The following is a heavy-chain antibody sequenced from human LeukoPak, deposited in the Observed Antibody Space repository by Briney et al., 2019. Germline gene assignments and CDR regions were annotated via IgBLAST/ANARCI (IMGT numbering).Heavy chain of an antibody. CDR3: ARHEVGATDF. V-gene: IGHV5-51*01. CDR1: GSSFTNYW. Sequence: PGETLKISGKVSGSSFTNYWIGWVRQMPGKGLEGMGLIYPADSNTRYSPSFQGHVTISADKSISTAYVQCSSVKASETAMYFCARHEVGATDFWGQGTLVTVSS. CDR2: IYPADSNT. J-gene: IGHJ4*02. D-gene: IGHD1-26*01.